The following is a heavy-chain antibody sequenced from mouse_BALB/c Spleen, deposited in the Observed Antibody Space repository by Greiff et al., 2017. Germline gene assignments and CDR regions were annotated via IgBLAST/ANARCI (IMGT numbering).Heavy chain of an antibody. J-gene: IGHJ4*01. CDR3: KRLGAMDY. Sequence: VHVKQSGAELVRSGASVKLSCTASGFNIKDYYMHWVKQRPEQGLEWIGWIDPENGDTEYAPKFQGKATMTADTSSNTAYLQLSSLTSEDTAVYYCKRLGAMDYWGQGTSVTVSS. CDR1: GFNIKDYY. D-gene: IGHD1-2*01. CDR2: IDPENGDT. V-gene: IGHV14-4*02.